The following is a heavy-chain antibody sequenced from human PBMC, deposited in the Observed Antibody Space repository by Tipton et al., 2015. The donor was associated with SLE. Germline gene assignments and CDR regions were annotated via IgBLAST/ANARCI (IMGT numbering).Heavy chain of an antibody. D-gene: IGHD6-19*01. CDR3: ARDSGYSSGWYGWYFDL. J-gene: IGHJ2*01. CDR2: IYYSGST. Sequence: TLSLTCTVSGGSISSYYWSWIRQPPGKGLEWIGYIYYSGSTNYNPSLKSRVTISVDTSKNQFSLKLSSVTAADTAVYYCARDSGYSSGWYGWYFDLWGRGTLVTVSS. V-gene: IGHV4-59*01. CDR1: GGSISSYY.